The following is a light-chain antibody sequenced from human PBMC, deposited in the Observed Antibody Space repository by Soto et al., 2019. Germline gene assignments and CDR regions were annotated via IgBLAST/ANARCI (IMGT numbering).Light chain of an antibody. Sequence: IVLTQSPGTLSLSPGERATLSCRASHSVSRNYLARYQQRPGQAPRLLIYDTSNRATGIPARFSGSGSGTDFTLTISSLQPDDFATYYCQPYNNNFGQGTKVDIK. CDR2: DTS. V-gene: IGKV3-20*02. CDR3: QPYNNN. CDR1: HSVSRNY. J-gene: IGKJ2*01.